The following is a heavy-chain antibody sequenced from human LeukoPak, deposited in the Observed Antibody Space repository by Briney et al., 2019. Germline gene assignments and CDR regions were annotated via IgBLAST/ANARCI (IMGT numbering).Heavy chain of an antibody. Sequence: GGSLSLSCAASGFTFSSYWVSWVRQAPGKGLEWVANIKQDGSEKYYVDSVKGRFTISRDNAKNSLYLQMNSLRAEDTAVYYCARGRSGYPFDYWGQGTLVTVSS. J-gene: IGHJ4*02. CDR2: IKQDGSEK. CDR3: ARGRSGYPFDY. V-gene: IGHV3-7*01. D-gene: IGHD3-22*01. CDR1: GFTFSSYW.